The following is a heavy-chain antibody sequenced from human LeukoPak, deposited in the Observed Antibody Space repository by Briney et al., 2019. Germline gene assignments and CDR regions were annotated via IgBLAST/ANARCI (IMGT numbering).Heavy chain of an antibody. J-gene: IGHJ4*02. V-gene: IGHV4-39*01. Sequence: KPSETLSLTCNVSAGSISDNDYSWDWIRQPPGKGLEWMGCIHFSGTTYSNPSLKSRISISVDTSKSKFSLKLRSVTAADTAVYYCARRYYFVSGSYSPFDYWGQGTLVTVSS. CDR3: ARRYYFVSGSYSPFDY. CDR2: IHFSGTT. D-gene: IGHD3-10*01. CDR1: AGSISDNDYS.